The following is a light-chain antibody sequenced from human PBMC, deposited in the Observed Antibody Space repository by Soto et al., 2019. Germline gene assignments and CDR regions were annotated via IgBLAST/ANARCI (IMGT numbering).Light chain of an antibody. V-gene: IGKV3-15*01. CDR3: QQYHSSPPSIT. CDR1: RSVSSN. CDR2: GAS. J-gene: IGKJ5*01. Sequence: EIVMTQSPATLSVSPGERATLSCRASRSVSSNLAWYQQKPGQAPRLLIHGASTRATGIPARFSGSGSGTDFTLTISRLEPEDFAVYYCQQYHSSPPSITFGQGTRLEIK.